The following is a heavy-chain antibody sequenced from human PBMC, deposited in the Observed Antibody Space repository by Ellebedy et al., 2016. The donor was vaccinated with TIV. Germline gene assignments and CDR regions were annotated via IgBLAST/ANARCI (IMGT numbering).Heavy chain of an antibody. CDR2: IRSKANSYAT. J-gene: IGHJ4*02. D-gene: IGHD5-24*01. CDR1: GFTFSGSA. CDR3: TRLVATRLFDY. V-gene: IGHV3-73*01. Sequence: GGSLRLSXAASGFTFSGSAMHWVRQASGKGLEWVGRIRSKANSYATAYAASVKGRFTISRDDSKNTAYLQMNSLKTEDTAVYYCTRLVATRLFDYWGQGTLVTVSS.